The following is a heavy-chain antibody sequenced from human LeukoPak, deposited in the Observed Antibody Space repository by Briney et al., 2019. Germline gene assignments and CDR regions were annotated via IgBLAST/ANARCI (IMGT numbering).Heavy chain of an antibody. Sequence: PSETLSLTCAVSGDSITSGGYSWSWIRQTPGKGLEWIAYIHDSGSTYNNPSLKSRLSISIDTSKNQFSLKLSSVTAADTAVYCCARDKRVAVAGTYIYYYYMDVWGNGTTVTISS. J-gene: IGHJ6*03. D-gene: IGHD6-19*01. CDR3: ARDKRVAVAGTYIYYYYMDV. CDR1: GDSITSGGYS. V-gene: IGHV4-30-4*07. CDR2: IHDSGST.